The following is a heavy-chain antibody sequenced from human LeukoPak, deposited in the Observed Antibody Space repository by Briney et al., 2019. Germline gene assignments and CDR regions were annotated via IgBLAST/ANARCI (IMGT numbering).Heavy chain of an antibody. CDR3: VKHVGSRWSNNRFDP. CDR1: GFTFSNYA. CDR2: VSRFGGTT. Sequence: PGGSLRLSCAASGFTFSNYAMSWVRQAPGKGLEWVSAVSRFGGTTYYADSAKGRFTISRDNSNNTVYLQMNSLRVGDTALYYCVKHVGSRWSNNRFDPWGQGTLVTVS. D-gene: IGHD6-13*01. V-gene: IGHV3-23*01. J-gene: IGHJ5*02.